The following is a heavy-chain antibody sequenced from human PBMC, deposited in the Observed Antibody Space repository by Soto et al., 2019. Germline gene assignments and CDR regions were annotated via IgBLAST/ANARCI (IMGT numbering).Heavy chain of an antibody. J-gene: IGHJ1*01. CDR3: AHAPCSGGSCYPPDVAEYFQH. CDR1: GFSLSTSGVG. Sequence: SGPTLVNPTQTLTLTCTFSGFSLSTSGVGVGWIRQPPGKALEWLALIYWDDDKRYSPSLKSRLTITKDTSKNQVVLTMTNMDPVDTATYYCAHAPCSGGSCYPPDVAEYFQHWGQGTLVTVSS. V-gene: IGHV2-5*02. CDR2: IYWDDDK. D-gene: IGHD2-15*01.